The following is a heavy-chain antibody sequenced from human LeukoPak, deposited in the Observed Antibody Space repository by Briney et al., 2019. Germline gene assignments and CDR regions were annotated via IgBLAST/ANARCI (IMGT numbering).Heavy chain of an antibody. CDR2: ISGSGGST. J-gene: IGHJ5*02. CDR3: AKDVFRRGSVAGWFDP. CDR1: DFTCSNYA. Sequence: AGYLRLYCVASDFTCSNYAMRWVRHAPGKGLEWVSTISGSGGSTYYADSVKGRFTISRDNSKNTLYLQMNSLRPEDTAIYSCAKDVFRRGSVAGWFDPWGQGTLVTVSS. V-gene: IGHV3-23*01. D-gene: IGHD6-19*01.